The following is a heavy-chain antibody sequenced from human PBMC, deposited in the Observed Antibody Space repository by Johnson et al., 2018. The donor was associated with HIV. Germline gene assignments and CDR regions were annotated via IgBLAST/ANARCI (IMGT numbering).Heavy chain of an antibody. Sequence: QVQLVESGGGVVQPGRSLRLSCAASGFTFSSYGMHWVRQAPGKGLEWVAFIRYDGSNKYYADSVKGRFTISRDLSENTLYLQMNSLRAEDTALYYCARDSGLRAFDVWGQGTLVTVSS. CDR2: IRYDGSNK. CDR1: GFTFSSYG. J-gene: IGHJ3*01. V-gene: IGHV3-30*02. D-gene: IGHD3-10*01. CDR3: ARDSGLRAFDV.